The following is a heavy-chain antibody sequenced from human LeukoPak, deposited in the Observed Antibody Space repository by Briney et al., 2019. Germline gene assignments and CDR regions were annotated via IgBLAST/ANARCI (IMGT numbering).Heavy chain of an antibody. J-gene: IGHJ4*02. Sequence: PGGSPRLSCAASGFTFSSYGMSWVRQAPGKGLEWVSVIYTDGSTFYADSVKGRFTISRDNSKNTVYLQMNSLRAEDTAVYYCARDSYSKYWGQGTLVTVSS. D-gene: IGHD2-15*01. CDR1: GFTFSSYG. CDR2: IYTDGST. CDR3: ARDSYSKY. V-gene: IGHV3-66*01.